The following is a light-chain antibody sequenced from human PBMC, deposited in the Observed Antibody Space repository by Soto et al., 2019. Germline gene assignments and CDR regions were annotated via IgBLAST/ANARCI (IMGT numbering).Light chain of an antibody. CDR1: QSVTSNY. CDR3: QQYGTLPRT. Sequence: EIVLTQSPGTLSLSPGERATLSCRASQSVTSNYLAWYQQKPGQAPRLLIYDASSRATGIPDRFSGSGSGTDFTLPISILEPEDFAVYYCQQYGTLPRTFGQGTKVEI. J-gene: IGKJ1*01. V-gene: IGKV3-20*01. CDR2: DAS.